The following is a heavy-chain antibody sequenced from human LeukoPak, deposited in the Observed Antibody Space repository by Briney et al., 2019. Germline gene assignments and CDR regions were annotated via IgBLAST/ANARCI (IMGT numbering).Heavy chain of an antibody. CDR1: GYTFTGYY. Sequence: ASVKVSCTASGYTFTGYYLHWARQAPGQGLEWMGWIYPKTGGTSYAQKFQGRVTMTRDTSISTAYMELSRLRSDDTAMYYCARVQSSGWYLDYWGQGTLVTVSS. CDR2: IYPKTGGT. V-gene: IGHV1-2*02. CDR3: ARVQSSGWYLDY. D-gene: IGHD6-19*01. J-gene: IGHJ4*02.